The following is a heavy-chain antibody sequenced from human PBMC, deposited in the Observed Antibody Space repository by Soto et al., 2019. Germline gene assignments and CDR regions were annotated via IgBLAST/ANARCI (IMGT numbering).Heavy chain of an antibody. V-gene: IGHV1-2*04. CDR3: ARGKPQYYYDSSGPLPSFDP. CDR2: INPNSGGT. CDR1: GYTFTGYY. J-gene: IGHJ5*02. D-gene: IGHD3-22*01. Sequence: ASVKVSCKASGYTFTGYYMHWVRQAPGQGLEWMGWINPNSGGTNYAQKFQGWVTMTRDTSISTAYMELSRLRSDDTAVYYFARGKPQYYYDSSGPLPSFDPWGQGTLVTVSS.